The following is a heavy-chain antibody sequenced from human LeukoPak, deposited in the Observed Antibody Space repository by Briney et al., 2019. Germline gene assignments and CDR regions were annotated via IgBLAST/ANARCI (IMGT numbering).Heavy chain of an antibody. J-gene: IGHJ6*04. Sequence: SVKASCKASGGTFSSYAISWVRQAPGQGLEWMGGIIPIFGTANYAQKFQGRVTITADESTSTAYMELSSLRSEDTAVYYCARDIVVVPAVGLNYYYYGMDVWGKGTAVTVSS. CDR1: GGTFSSYA. D-gene: IGHD2-2*01. V-gene: IGHV1-69*13. CDR3: ARDIVVVPAVGLNYYYYGMDV. CDR2: IIPIFGTA.